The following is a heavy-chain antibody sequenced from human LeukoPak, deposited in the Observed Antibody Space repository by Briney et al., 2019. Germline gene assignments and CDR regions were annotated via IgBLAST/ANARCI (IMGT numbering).Heavy chain of an antibody. D-gene: IGHD3-10*01. Sequence: SSVKVSCKASGGTFISYAISWVRQAPGQGLEWMGGIIPIFGTANYAQKSQGRVTITADKSTSTAYMELSSLRSEDTAVYYCARVGTMVRGVIILGPYYFDYWGQGSLVTVYS. CDR2: IIPIFGTA. V-gene: IGHV1-69*06. CDR3: ARVGTMVRGVIILGPYYFDY. CDR1: GGTFISYA. J-gene: IGHJ4*02.